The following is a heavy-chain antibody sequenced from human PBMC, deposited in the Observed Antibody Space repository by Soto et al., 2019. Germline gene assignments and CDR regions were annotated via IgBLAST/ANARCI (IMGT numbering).Heavy chain of an antibody. D-gene: IGHD6-13*01. V-gene: IGHV4-39*07. J-gene: IGHJ5*02. Sequence: SETLSLTSTVSGGSLSSSDYYWGWIRQPPGKGLEWIGSIYYSGSTYYNPSLKSRVTISVDTSKNQFSLKLSSVTAADTAVYYCARGGTAAGHTYQLSIDPWGQGTLVTVSS. CDR2: IYYSGST. CDR3: ARGGTAAGHTYQLSIDP. CDR1: GGSLSSSDYY.